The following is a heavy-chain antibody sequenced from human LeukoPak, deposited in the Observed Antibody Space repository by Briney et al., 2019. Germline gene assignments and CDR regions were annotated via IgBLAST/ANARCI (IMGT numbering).Heavy chain of an antibody. CDR3: ARWGTYYDEYFQH. Sequence: PGGSLRLSCAASGFTFSSYSMNWVRQAPGKGLECISSISSGSSYRHYADSVKGRFTISRDNAKNSLYLQMNSLRAEDTAVYYCARWGTYYDEYFQHWGQGTLVTVSS. D-gene: IGHD1-26*01. CDR2: ISSGSSYR. CDR1: GFTFSSYS. J-gene: IGHJ1*01. V-gene: IGHV3-21*01.